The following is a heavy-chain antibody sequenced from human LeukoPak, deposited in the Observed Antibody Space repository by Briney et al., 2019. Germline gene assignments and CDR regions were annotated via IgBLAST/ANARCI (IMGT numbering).Heavy chain of an antibody. V-gene: IGHV4-59*01. Sequence: SETLSLTCSVSGVSISSYYWSWIRQPPGKGLAWIGYIYYSGSTNYHPSLKSRATISVDTSKNQFSLKLSSVTAADTAVDYCARDAYYYGSGSYWSWFDPWGQGTLVTVSS. D-gene: IGHD3-10*01. CDR3: ARDAYYYGSGSYWSWFDP. J-gene: IGHJ5*02. CDR1: GVSISSYY. CDR2: IYYSGST.